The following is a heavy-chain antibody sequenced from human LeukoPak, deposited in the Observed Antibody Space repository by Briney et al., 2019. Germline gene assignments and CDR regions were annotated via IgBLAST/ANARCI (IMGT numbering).Heavy chain of an antibody. Sequence: TGGSLRLSCGASGFTFSSHWMNWVRQAPGKGLEWVASIKYDGREIFYADSVKGRFTISRDNAKNSLNLQMNSLRAEDTAVYYCARDGVSPGIIFDSWGQGTLVTVSP. V-gene: IGHV3-7*01. CDR2: IKYDGREI. D-gene: IGHD1-14*01. CDR3: ARDGVSPGIIFDS. J-gene: IGHJ4*02. CDR1: GFTFSSHW.